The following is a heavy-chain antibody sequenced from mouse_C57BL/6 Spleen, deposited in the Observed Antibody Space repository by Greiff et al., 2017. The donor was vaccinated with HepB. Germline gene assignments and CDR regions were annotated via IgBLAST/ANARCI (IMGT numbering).Heavy chain of an antibody. Sequence: QVQLQQPGAELVMPGASVKLSCKASGYTFTSYWMHWVKQRPGQGLEWIGEIDPSDSYTNYNQKFKGKFTLTVDKSSSTAYMRLSSLTSEESAVYYCAINYSSSSWFDYWGQGTLVTVSA. CDR3: AINYSSSSWFDY. CDR1: GYTFTSYW. CDR2: IDPSDSYT. J-gene: IGHJ3*01. D-gene: IGHD1-1*01. V-gene: IGHV1-69*01.